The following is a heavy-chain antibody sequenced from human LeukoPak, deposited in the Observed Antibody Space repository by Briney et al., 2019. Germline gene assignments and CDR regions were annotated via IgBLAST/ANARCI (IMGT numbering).Heavy chain of an antibody. CDR3: AKDAEATNRYYYMDV. CDR2: IWYDGSNK. CDR1: GFTFSSYG. D-gene: IGHD1-14*01. Sequence: PGRSLRLSCAASGFTFSSYGMHWVRQAPGKGLEWVAVIWYDGSNKYYADSVKGRFTISRDNSKNTLYLQMNSLRAEDTAVYYCAKDAEATNRYYYMDVWGKGTTVTVSS. J-gene: IGHJ6*03. V-gene: IGHV3-33*06.